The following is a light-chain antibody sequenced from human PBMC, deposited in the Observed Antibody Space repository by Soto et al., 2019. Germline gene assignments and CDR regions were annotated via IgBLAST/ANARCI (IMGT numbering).Light chain of an antibody. CDR3: QQYTSFSPWT. V-gene: IGKV1-5*01. Sequence: DIQMTQSPSTLSASVGDRVTITCRASQSINQWVAWHQQKPGKVPKVLIYDVSTLESGVPSRFSGSGSGTDFTLTISSLQPDDIATYYCQQYTSFSPWTFGQGTKVEIK. CDR1: QSINQW. CDR2: DVS. J-gene: IGKJ1*01.